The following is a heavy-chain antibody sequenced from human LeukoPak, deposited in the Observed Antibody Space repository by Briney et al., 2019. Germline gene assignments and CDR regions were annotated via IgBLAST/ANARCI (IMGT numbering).Heavy chain of an antibody. CDR3: ARETYYDFWRGNLHYFDY. V-gene: IGHV4-4*07. CDR2: IYTSGTT. Sequence: SETLSLTCTVSGGSITDYQWNWIRQPAGKGLEWIGRIYTSGTTNYNPSLRRRVTMSLDTSKNQFSLTVKSVTAADTAMYYCARETYYDFWRGNLHYFDYWGHGSLVTVSS. CDR1: GGSITDYQ. D-gene: IGHD3-3*01. J-gene: IGHJ4*01.